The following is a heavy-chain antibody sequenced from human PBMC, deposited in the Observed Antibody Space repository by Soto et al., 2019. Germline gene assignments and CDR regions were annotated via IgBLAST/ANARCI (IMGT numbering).Heavy chain of an antibody. CDR2: ITSAGAT. CDR3: AYRTGFDY. V-gene: IGHV3-23*01. Sequence: EVQLLESGGDLVQPGGSLRLSCAASGFTFSTYAMSWVRQAPGKGLEWVSSITSAGATYYADSVKGRFTTSRDNSKNTLYLQMNSLRPEDTAVYYCAYRTGFDYWGQGTLVPVSS. J-gene: IGHJ4*02. CDR1: GFTFSTYA.